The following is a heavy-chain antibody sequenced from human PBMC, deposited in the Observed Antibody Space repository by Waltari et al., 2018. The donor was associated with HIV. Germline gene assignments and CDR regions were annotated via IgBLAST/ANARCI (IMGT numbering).Heavy chain of an antibody. CDR1: GFTFSRSS. CDR3: ARGESRQDY. V-gene: IGHV3-48*01. Sequence: EVQLEESGGGLVQPGGSLSVSCAASGFTFSRSSMSWVRLAPGKGLEWVSYISRSSSTIYYADSVKGRFTISRDNAKNSLYLQMNSLRAEDTAVYYCARGESRQDYWGQGTLVTVSS. J-gene: IGHJ4*02. CDR2: ISRSSSTI.